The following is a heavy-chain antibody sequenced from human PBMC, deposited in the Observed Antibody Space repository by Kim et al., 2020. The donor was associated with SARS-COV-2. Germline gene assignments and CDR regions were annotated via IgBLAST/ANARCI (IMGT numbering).Heavy chain of an antibody. CDR1: GGSISSSSYY. CDR3: ARHGTYSSSSNWFDP. J-gene: IGHJ5*02. V-gene: IGHV4-39*01. CDR2: IYYSGST. D-gene: IGHD6-13*01. Sequence: SETLSLTCTVSGGSISSSSYYWGWIRQPPGKGLEWIGSIYYSGSTYYNPSLKSRVTISVDTSKNQFSLKLSSVTAADTAVYYCARHGTYSSSSNWFDPWGQGTLVTVSS.